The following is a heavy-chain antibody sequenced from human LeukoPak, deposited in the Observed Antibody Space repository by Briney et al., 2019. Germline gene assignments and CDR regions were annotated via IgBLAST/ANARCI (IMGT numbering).Heavy chain of an antibody. J-gene: IGHJ4*02. V-gene: IGHV3-23*01. CDR1: GFTCSNYA. CDR3: AKGEVGSYYDYFDY. CDR2: ISGSGDST. Sequence: GGSLRLSCAASGFTCSNYAMSWVRQAPGKGLEWVSGISGSGDSTYYADTVKGRFTISRDNSKNTLYLQMNSLRVEDTAVYYCAKGEVGSYYDYFDYWGQGTLVTVSS. D-gene: IGHD1-26*01.